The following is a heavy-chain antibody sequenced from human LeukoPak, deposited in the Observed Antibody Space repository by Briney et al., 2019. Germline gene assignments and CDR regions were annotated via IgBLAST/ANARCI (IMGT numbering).Heavy chain of an antibody. CDR2: IRSTANNYAT. D-gene: IGHD3-22*01. V-gene: IGHV3-73*01. CDR3: TRRGDEQYDSSGGGF. Sequence: GGSLKLSCAASGFTFSGSAMHWVRQASGKGLEWVGRIRSTANNYATAYAASLKGRFTISRDDSKNTAYLQMNSLETEDTAVYYCTRRGDEQYDSSGGGFWGQGTLVTVSS. CDR1: GFTFSGSA. J-gene: IGHJ4*02.